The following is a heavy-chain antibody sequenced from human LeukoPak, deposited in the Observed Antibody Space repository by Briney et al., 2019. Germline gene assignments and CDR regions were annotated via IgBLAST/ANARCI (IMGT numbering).Heavy chain of an antibody. J-gene: IGHJ5*02. CDR3: ARVGSSIAAPTYNWFDP. D-gene: IGHD6-6*01. CDR2: TYYRSKWYN. Sequence: SQTLSLTCAISGDSVSSNSAGWNWIRQSPSRGLEWLGRTYYRSKWYNDYAVSVKSRITINPDTSKNQFSLQLNSVTPEDTAVYYCARVGSSIAAPTYNWFDPWGQGTLVTVSS. V-gene: IGHV6-1*01. CDR1: GDSVSSNSAG.